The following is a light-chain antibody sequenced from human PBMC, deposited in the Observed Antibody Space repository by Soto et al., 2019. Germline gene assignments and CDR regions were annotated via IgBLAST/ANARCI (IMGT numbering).Light chain of an antibody. Sequence: QSALTQPPSASGSLGPSVTISCTGSSSDVGTYNYVSWYQQYPGKAPKLMIYEVTKRPSGVPDRFSGSKSGNTASLTVSGLQADDEADYYCSSYAGSNNFVVFGGGTKLTVL. CDR3: SSYAGSNNFVV. CDR1: SSDVGTYNY. CDR2: EVT. V-gene: IGLV2-8*01. J-gene: IGLJ2*01.